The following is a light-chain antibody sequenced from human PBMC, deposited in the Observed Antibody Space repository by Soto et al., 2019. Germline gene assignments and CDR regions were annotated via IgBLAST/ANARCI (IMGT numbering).Light chain of an antibody. CDR1: SSNIVSNT. J-gene: IGLJ1*01. CDR2: SNN. V-gene: IGLV1-44*01. CDR3: AAWDDTLSGYV. Sequence: QSVLTQPPSASGTPGQRVSISCSGSSSNIVSNTVNWYRQLPGTAPKLLIYSNNQRPSGVPDRFSGSKSGTSASLAISGLQSEDEADYYCAAWDDTLSGYVFGTGTKVTVL.